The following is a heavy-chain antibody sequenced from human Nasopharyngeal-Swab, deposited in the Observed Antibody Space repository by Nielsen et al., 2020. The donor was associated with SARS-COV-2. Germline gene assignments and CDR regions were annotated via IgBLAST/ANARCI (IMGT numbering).Heavy chain of an antibody. V-gene: IGHV4-4*02. CDR2: ISHNGNA. CDR1: GGSISSSYW. CDR3: ARSRRGAFDY. Sequence: SETLSLTCAVSGGSISSSYWWSCVRKPPGKGLEWIGEISHNGNANYHPSLKSRVTISLDESRNQFSLNLNSVTAADTAVYYCARSRRGAFDYWGQGTLVTVSS. D-gene: IGHD2-2*01. J-gene: IGHJ4*02.